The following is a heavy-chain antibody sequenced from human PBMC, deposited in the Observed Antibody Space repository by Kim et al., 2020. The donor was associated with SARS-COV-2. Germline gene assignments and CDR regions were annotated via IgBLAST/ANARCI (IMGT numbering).Heavy chain of an antibody. J-gene: IGHJ5*02. CDR2: INPSGGST. Sequence: ASVKVSCKASGYTFTSSHIQWVRQAPGQGLEWMGIINPSGGSTTYAQEFQGRVTMTRDTSTGTVYMDLSSLRSEDTALYYCARGTWGGGGWGYGSGQYNRFDPWGQGTLVIVSS. D-gene: IGHD3-10*01. V-gene: IGHV1-46*03. CDR1: GYTFTSSH. CDR3: ARGTWGGGGWGYGSGQYNRFDP.